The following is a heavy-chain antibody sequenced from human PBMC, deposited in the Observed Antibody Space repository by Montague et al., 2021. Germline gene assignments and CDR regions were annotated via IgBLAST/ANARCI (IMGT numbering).Heavy chain of an antibody. Sequence: SLRLSCAASGFTVSGSFLTWVRQPPGKGLEWVSLIYSGGSTSYAASVEGRFTISRDNSKNTLYLQMNGLRAADTAVYYRARASFGGPGDWGQGTLVTVSS. CDR1: GFTVSGSF. V-gene: IGHV3-53*01. J-gene: IGHJ4*01. CDR2: IYSGGST. D-gene: IGHD3-16*01. CDR3: ARASFGGPGD.